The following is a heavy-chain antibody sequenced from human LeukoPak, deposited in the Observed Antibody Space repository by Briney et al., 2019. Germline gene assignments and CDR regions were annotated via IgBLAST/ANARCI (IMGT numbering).Heavy chain of an antibody. CDR1: GFTFSSYE. CDR2: IFYSGST. CDR3: AREGRLNPSIGVD. V-gene: IGHV4-59*12. Sequence: GSLRLSCAASGFTFSSYEMNWVRQAPGKGLEWIGNIFYSGSTYYSPSLKSRVTISVATSKNQFSLKVTSVTAADTAMYYCAREGRLNPSIGVDWGQGTLVTVSS. J-gene: IGHJ4*02. D-gene: IGHD6-19*01.